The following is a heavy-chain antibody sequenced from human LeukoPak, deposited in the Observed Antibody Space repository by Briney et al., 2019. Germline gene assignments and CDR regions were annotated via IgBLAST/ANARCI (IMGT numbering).Heavy chain of an antibody. CDR1: GSTFDDYA. Sequence: GRSLRLSCAASGSTFDDYAMHWVRQAPGKGLEWVSGISWNSGSIGYADSVKGRFTISRDNAKNSLYLQMNSLRAEDTALYYCAKSTLADAFDIWGQGTMVTVSS. CDR2: ISWNSGSI. J-gene: IGHJ3*02. D-gene: IGHD3-16*01. V-gene: IGHV3-9*01. CDR3: AKSTLADAFDI.